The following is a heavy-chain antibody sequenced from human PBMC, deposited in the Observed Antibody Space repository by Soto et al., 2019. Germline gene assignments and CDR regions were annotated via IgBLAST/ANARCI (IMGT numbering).Heavy chain of an antibody. D-gene: IGHD1-26*01. Sequence: EVPLVESGGGLVQPGGSLRLSCAASGFTFSNYWMNWVRQGPGKGLVWVSRVSTGGGTPSYADSVKGRFTISRDKAKNMLYLQMNSLRAEDTAVYYCAMGRYYYYGMDVWGQGTTVTVSS. CDR2: VSTGGGTP. CDR1: GFTFSNYW. J-gene: IGHJ6*02. CDR3: AMGRYYYYGMDV. V-gene: IGHV3-74*01.